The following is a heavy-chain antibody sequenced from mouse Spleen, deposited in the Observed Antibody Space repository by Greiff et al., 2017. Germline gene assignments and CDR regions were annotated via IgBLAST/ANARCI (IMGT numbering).Heavy chain of an antibody. D-gene: IGHD2-3*01. J-gene: IGHJ3*01. V-gene: IGHV1-18*01. CDR2: INPNNGGT. CDR1: GYTFTDYN. Sequence: EVQLQQSGPELVKPGASVKIPCKASGYTFTDYNMDWVKQSHGKSLEWIGDINPNNGGTIYNQKFKGKATLTVDKSSSTAYMELRSLTSEDTAVYYCAREDGYLAYWGQGTLVTVSA. CDR3: AREDGYLAY.